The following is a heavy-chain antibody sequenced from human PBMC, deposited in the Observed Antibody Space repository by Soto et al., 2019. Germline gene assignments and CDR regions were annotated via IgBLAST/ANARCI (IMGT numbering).Heavy chain of an antibody. Sequence: GGSLRLSCAASGFTFSDYGMHWVRQAPGKGLEWVSAISGSGGSTYYADSVKGRFTISRDNSKNTLYLQMNSPRAEDTAVYYCAKSTYTASYYFDYWGQGTLVTVSS. V-gene: IGHV3-23*01. CDR1: GFTFSDYG. CDR3: AKSTYTASYYFDY. CDR2: ISGSGGST. J-gene: IGHJ4*02. D-gene: IGHD5-18*01.